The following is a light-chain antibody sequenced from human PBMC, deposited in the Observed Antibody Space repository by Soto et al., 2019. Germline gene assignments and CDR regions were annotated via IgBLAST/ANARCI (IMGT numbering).Light chain of an antibody. Sequence: IVLTQSPATLSLSPWERATLSFRASQSVSSYLAWYQQKPGQAPRLLIYDASNRATGIPARFSGSGSGTDFTLTISSLQSEDFAVYYCQQYNFLPLTFGGGTKVDI. J-gene: IGKJ4*01. CDR1: QSVSSY. CDR2: DAS. V-gene: IGKV3-11*01. CDR3: QQYNFLPLT.